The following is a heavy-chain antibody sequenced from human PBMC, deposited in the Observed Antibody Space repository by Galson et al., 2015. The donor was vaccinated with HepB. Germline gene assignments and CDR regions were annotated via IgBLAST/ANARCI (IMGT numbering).Heavy chain of an antibody. D-gene: IGHD2-15*01. CDR3: ARGHYLGYWSSGGSCYPGRSYNWSAP. CDR2: MNPDSGDT. J-gene: IGHJ5*02. CDR1: EYTFTSYD. Sequence: SVKVSCKASEYTFTSYDITWVRQATGQGLEWMGWMNPDSGDTGYAQKFQGRVTMTRDTSVSTAYMELSSLRSEDTAIYYCARGHYLGYWSSGGSCYPGRSYNWSAPWGQGTLVTVSS. V-gene: IGHV1-8*01.